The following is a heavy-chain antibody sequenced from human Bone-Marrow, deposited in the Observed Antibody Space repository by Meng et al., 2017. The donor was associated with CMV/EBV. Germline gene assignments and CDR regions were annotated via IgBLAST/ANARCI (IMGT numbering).Heavy chain of an antibody. V-gene: IGHV1-69-2*01. CDR3: AIGQWIKTNWFDP. D-gene: IGHD5-12*01. J-gene: IGHJ5*02. CDR1: GYVFTDYY. CDR2: VNTEDGKT. Sequence: CKGYGYVFTDYYIHWVRHAPGKGPEWMGLVNTEDGKTIFAEGFQGRVTMTADPSIDTAYMKLSGLTSDDTAMFYCAIGQWIKTNWFDPWGQGTLVTVSS.